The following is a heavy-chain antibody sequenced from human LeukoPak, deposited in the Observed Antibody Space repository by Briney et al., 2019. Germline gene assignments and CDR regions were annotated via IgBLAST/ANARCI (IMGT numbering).Heavy chain of an antibody. Sequence: SETLSLTCAVYGGSFSGYYWSWIRQPPGKGLEWIGEINHSGSTNYNPSLKSRVTISVDTSKNQFSQKLSSVTAADTAVYYCARGLDTAMVNWFDPWGQGTLVTVSS. V-gene: IGHV4-34*01. D-gene: IGHD5-18*01. CDR2: INHSGST. CDR1: GGSFSGYY. CDR3: ARGLDTAMVNWFDP. J-gene: IGHJ5*02.